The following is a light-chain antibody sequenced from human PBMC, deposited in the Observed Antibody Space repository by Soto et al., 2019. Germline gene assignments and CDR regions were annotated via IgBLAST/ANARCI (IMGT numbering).Light chain of an antibody. Sequence: EIVLPQSPATLSLSPGERATLSCRASQRVSSYLAWYQQKPGQAPRLLIYDASNRATGIPARFSGSGSGTDFTLTISSLEPEDFAVYYCQQRSNWPLTFGGGNKVEIK. V-gene: IGKV3-11*01. CDR1: QRVSSY. CDR3: QQRSNWPLT. CDR2: DAS. J-gene: IGKJ4*01.